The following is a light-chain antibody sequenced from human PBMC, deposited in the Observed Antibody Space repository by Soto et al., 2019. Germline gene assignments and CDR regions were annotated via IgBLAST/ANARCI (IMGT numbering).Light chain of an antibody. CDR3: QQYRFYPWM. CDR2: EVS. CDR1: DNIGLS. V-gene: IGKV1-5*03. J-gene: IGKJ1*01. Sequence: IRMTQSPSTLSASVGDTVTITCRSSDNIGLSLAWYQQKPGKAPRLLIYEVSRLESGVPSRFSGSTSGTEFTLAISSLRPDDVATYYCQQYRFYPWMFGQGTKVEIK.